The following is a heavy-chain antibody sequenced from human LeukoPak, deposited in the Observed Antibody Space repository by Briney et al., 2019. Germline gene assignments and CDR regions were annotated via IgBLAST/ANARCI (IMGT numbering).Heavy chain of an antibody. CDR1: GGSISSSSYY. CDR3: ARLAWYYGMDV. CDR2: IYYSGST. Sequence: SETLSLTCTVSGGSISSSSYYWGWIRQPPGKGLEWIGSIYYSGSTYYNPSLKSRVTISVDTSKNQFSLKLSSVTAADTAVYYCARLAWYYGMDVWGQGPRSPSP. J-gene: IGHJ6*02. V-gene: IGHV4-39*01.